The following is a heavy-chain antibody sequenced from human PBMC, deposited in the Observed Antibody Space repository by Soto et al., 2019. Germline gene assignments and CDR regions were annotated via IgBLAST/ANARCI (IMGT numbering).Heavy chain of an antibody. J-gene: IGHJ4*02. CDR2: VKSKTDGGTI. CDR3: IGTYSGSSMRFDY. CDR1: GFTFSNAW. V-gene: IGHV3-15*01. Sequence: EVQLVESGGGLVKPGGSLRLSCAASGFTFSNAWMTWVRQAPGKGLEWVGRVKSKTDGGTIDYAAPVKDRFTISRDDSKNKRYLQMNSLKTEDTAVYYCIGTYSGSSMRFDYWGQGTLVTVSS. D-gene: IGHD5-12*01.